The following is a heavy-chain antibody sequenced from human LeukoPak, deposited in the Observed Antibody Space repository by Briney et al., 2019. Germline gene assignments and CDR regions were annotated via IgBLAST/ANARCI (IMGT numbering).Heavy chain of an antibody. D-gene: IGHD6-13*01. Sequence: GRSLRLSCAASGFTFSSYAMHWVHQAPGKGLEWVAVISYDGSNKYYADSVKGRFTISRDNSKNTLYLQMNSLRAEDTAVYYCARAARSSSWYYYYYYMDVWGKGTTVTVSS. J-gene: IGHJ6*03. CDR2: ISYDGSNK. CDR3: ARAARSSSWYYYYYYMDV. V-gene: IGHV3-30*01. CDR1: GFTFSSYA.